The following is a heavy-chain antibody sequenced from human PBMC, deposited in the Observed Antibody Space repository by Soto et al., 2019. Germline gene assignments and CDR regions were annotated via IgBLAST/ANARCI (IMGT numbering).Heavy chain of an antibody. CDR1: GYTFISYG. V-gene: IGHV1-18*01. CDR3: ARKGGYSSSWPSNWFDP. D-gene: IGHD6-13*01. Sequence: ASVKVSCKASGYTFISYGISWVRQAPGQGLEWMGWISAYNGNTNYAQKLQGRVTMTTDTSTSTAYMELRSLRSDDTAVYYCARKGGYSSSWPSNWFDPWGQGTLVTVSS. CDR2: ISAYNGNT. J-gene: IGHJ5*02.